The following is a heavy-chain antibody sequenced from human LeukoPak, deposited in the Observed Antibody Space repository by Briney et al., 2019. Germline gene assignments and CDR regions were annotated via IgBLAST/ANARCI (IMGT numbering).Heavy chain of an antibody. CDR2: IYSGGNT. V-gene: IGHV3-53*01. CDR3: ARDVRYFDWLFDY. D-gene: IGHD3-9*01. J-gene: IGHJ4*02. Sequence: GGSLRLSCAASGFTVSNNYMSWVRQAPGKGLEWVSVIYSGGNTYYADSVKGRFTISRDNSKNTLYLQMNCLRAEDTAVYYCARDVRYFDWLFDYWGQGTLVTVSS. CDR1: GFTVSNNY.